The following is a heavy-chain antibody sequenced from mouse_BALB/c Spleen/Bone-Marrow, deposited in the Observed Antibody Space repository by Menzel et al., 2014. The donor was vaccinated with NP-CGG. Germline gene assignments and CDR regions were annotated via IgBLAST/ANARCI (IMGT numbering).Heavy chain of an antibody. CDR3: ARSNDGSSYAMDY. J-gene: IGHJ4*01. CDR1: GYSFTDYA. V-gene: IGHV1-67*01. Sequence: VQLQQSGPALVWPGVSAPLYCQGSGYSFTDYAMHWVMQSHAKGLEWIGVISNYCGNTNYNQKFKGKATMTVDKCSISAYMKLARWTSEDSAIYYCARSNDGSSYAMDYWGQGTSVTVSS. CDR2: ISNYCGNT. D-gene: IGHD1-1*01.